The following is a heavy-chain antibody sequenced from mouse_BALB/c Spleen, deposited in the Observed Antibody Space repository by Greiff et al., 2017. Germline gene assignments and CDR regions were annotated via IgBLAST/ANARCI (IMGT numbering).Heavy chain of an antibody. Sequence: EVQVVESGGGLVQPGGSRKLSCAASGFTFSSFGMHWVRQAPEKGLEWVAYISSGSSTIYYADTVKGRFTISRDNPKNTLFLQMTSLRSADTAMYYCASCYYFDYWGQGTTLTVPS. J-gene: IGHJ2*01. CDR3: ASCYYFDY. V-gene: IGHV5-17*02. CDR2: ISSGSSTI. CDR1: GFTFSSFG.